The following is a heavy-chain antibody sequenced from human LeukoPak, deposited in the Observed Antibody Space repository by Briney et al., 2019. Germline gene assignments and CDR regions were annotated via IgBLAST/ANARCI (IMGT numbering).Heavy chain of an antibody. CDR1: GLTAGDYY. D-gene: IGHD1-1*01. CDR2: SRNKGNSYST. CDR3: VRVQTGRAFDI. J-gene: IGHJ3*02. V-gene: IGHV3-72*01. Sequence: HPGRSLRLSCAASGLTAGDYYMDWVRQTPGKGLEWVGRSRNKGNSYSTDFAATVKGRFTISRDESKNSLFLQMNGLKIEDTAVYYCVRVQTGRAFDILGQGTMVTVST.